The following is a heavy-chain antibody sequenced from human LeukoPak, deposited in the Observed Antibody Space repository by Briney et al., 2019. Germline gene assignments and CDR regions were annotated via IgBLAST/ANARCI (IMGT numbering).Heavy chain of an antibody. CDR1: GYTFTSYG. CDR2: ISAYNGNT. V-gene: IGHV1-18*01. J-gene: IGHJ4*02. CDR3: ARCGSGYYAEYDY. Sequence: GASVKVSCKASGYTFTSYGISWVGQAPGQGREGMGWISAYNGNTNYAQKLQGRVTMTTDTSTSTAYIELRSLRSDDTAVYYCARCGSGYYAEYDYWGQGTLVTVSS. D-gene: IGHD3-22*01.